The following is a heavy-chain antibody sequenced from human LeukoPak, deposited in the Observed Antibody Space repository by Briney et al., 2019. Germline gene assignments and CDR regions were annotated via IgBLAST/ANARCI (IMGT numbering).Heavy chain of an antibody. CDR3: AKDIGFGITVFRGMDV. D-gene: IGHD3-10*01. Sequence: ASVKVSCKASGGTFSSYAISWVRQAPGQGLEWMGIINPSGGSTSYAQKFQGRVTMTRDMSTSTVYMELSSLRSEDTALYYCAKDIGFGITVFRGMDVWGKGTTVTISS. J-gene: IGHJ6*04. V-gene: IGHV1-46*01. CDR2: INPSGGST. CDR1: GGTFSSYA.